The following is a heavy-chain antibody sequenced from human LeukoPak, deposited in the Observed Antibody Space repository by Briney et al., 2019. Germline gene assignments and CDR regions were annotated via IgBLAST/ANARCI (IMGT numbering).Heavy chain of an antibody. Sequence: GRSLRLSCAASGFTFSSYCMRWVRRAPGKGLEWVAVISYDGSNKSYADSVKGRFTISRANSKNTLYLQMNSLRAEDTAVYYCAKSSGSYSYYFDYWGQGNLVTVSS. CDR2: ISYDGSNK. CDR3: AKSSGSYSYYFDY. V-gene: IGHV3-30*18. J-gene: IGHJ4*02. D-gene: IGHD1-26*01. CDR1: GFTFSSYC.